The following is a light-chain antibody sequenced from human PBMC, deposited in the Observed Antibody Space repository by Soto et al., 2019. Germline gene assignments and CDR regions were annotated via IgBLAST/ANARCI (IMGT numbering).Light chain of an antibody. CDR3: SSYIVSSTYV. J-gene: IGLJ1*01. V-gene: IGLV2-14*01. Sequence: QSVLTQPASVSGSPGQSITISCTGTSSDVGGYNYVSWYQQHPGKAPKLIIYDVSNRPSGVSNRFSGSKSGNTASLTISGLQAEDEADYYCSSYIVSSTYVFGTGTKLTVL. CDR1: SSDVGGYNY. CDR2: DVS.